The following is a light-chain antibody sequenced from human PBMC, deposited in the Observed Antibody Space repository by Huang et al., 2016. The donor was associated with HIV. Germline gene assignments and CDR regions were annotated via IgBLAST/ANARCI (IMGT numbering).Light chain of an antibody. V-gene: IGKV1-39*01. CDR3: QQSYSLWT. J-gene: IGKJ1*01. CDR1: QSISRY. Sequence: DIQMTQSPSSLSASVGDTVTITCRASQSISRYLNWYEKKVGKAPKLLIYAASSLQSGVPSRFSGSGSGTDFTLTISSLQPEDFATYYCQQSYSLWTFGQGTKVEIK. CDR2: AAS.